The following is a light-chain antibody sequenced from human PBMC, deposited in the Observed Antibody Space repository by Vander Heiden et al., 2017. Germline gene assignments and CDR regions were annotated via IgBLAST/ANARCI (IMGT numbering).Light chain of an antibody. V-gene: IGLV2-11*01. J-gene: IGLJ2*01. Sequence: ALTQPRSVSGSPGQSVTISCTGTSSDVGGYNYVSWYQHHPGKAPKLMIYDVSKRPSGVPDRFSGSKSGNTASLPLSGLQAEDEADYYCCSYAGSYPLFGGGTKLTVL. CDR2: DVS. CDR3: CSYAGSYPL. CDR1: SSDVGGYNY.